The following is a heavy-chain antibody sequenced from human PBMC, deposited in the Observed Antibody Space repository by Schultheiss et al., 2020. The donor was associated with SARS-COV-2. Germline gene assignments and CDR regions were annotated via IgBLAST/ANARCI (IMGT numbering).Heavy chain of an antibody. CDR2: IKSKTDGGTT. CDR1: GFTFSNAW. Sequence: GESLKISCAASGFTFSNAWMSWVRQAPGKGLEWVGRIKSKTDGGTTDYAAPVKGRFTISRDDSKNTLYLQMNSLKTEDTAVYYCTTTTIYDILTGYLRGGAFDIWGQGTMVTVSS. J-gene: IGHJ3*02. D-gene: IGHD3-9*01. V-gene: IGHV3-15*01. CDR3: TTTTIYDILTGYLRGGAFDI.